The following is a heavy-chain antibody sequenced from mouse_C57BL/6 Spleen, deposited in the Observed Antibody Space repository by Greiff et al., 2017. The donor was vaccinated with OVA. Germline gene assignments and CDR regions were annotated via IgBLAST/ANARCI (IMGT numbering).Heavy chain of an antibody. CDR1: GYTFTSYW. J-gene: IGHJ2*01. Sequence: VQLQQPGTELVKPGASVKLSCKASGYTFTSYWMHWVKQRPGQGLEWIGNITPSNGGTNYNEKFKSKSTLTVDKSSSTAYMQLSSLTSEDSAVYYCAREGYGNYGEGCGDYWGQGTTRTVSS. V-gene: IGHV1-53*01. CDR2: ITPSNGGT. D-gene: IGHD2-10*02. CDR3: AREGYGNYGEGCGDY.